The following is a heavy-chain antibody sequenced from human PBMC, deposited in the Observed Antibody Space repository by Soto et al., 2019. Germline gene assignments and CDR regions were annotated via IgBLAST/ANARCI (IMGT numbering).Heavy chain of an antibody. J-gene: IGHJ6*03. CDR2: ISWNSGSI. CDR3: AKDGDSSGSYYYYMDV. V-gene: IGHV3-9*01. D-gene: IGHD6-19*01. Sequence: EVQLVESGGGLVQPGRSLRLSCAASGFTFDDYAMHWVRQARGKGLEWVSGISWNSGSIGYADSVKGRFTISRDNAKNSLYLQMNSLRAEDTALYYCAKDGDSSGSYYYYMDVWGKGTTVTVSS. CDR1: GFTFDDYA.